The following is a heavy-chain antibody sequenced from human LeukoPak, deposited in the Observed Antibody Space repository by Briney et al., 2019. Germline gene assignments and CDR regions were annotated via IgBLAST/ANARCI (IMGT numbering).Heavy chain of an antibody. CDR1: GFTFSSYG. J-gene: IGHJ3*02. V-gene: IGHV3-30*03. CDR2: ISYDGSNK. Sequence: PGGSLRLSCAASGFTFSSYGMHWVRRAPGKGLEWVAVISYDGSNKYYADSVKGRFTISRDNAKNTLYLQMNSLRAEDTAVYYCARSLTIAAAAIAFDIWGQGTMVTVSS. D-gene: IGHD6-13*01. CDR3: ARSLTIAAAAIAFDI.